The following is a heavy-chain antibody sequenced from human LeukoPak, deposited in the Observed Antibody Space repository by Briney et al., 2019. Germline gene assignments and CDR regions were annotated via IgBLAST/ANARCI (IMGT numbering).Heavy chain of an antibody. CDR1: GFTFSSYS. D-gene: IGHD4/OR15-4a*01. CDR2: ISSSSSYI. V-gene: IGHV3-21*01. CDR3: AKAGAGYYYYMDV. Sequence: PGGSLRLSCAASGFTFSSYSMNWVRQAPGKGLEWVSSISSSSSYIYYADSVKGRFTISRDNAKNSLYLQMNSLRAEDTAVYYCAKAGAGYYYYMDVWGKGTTVTVSS. J-gene: IGHJ6*03.